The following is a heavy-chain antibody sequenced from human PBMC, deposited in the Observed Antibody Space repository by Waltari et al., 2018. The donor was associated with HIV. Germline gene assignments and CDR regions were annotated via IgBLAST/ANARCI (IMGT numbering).Heavy chain of an antibody. CDR1: GGSISSYY. V-gene: IGHV4-59*01. D-gene: IGHD1-26*01. J-gene: IGHJ4*02. CDR2: IYYSGST. CDR3: ARSGSYRGYFDY. Sequence: QVQLQESGPGLVKPSETLSLTCTVSGGSISSYYWSWIRRPPGKGLEWIGYIYYSGSTNYCPSLKSRVTISVDTSKNQFSLKLSSVTAADTAVYYCARSGSYRGYFDYWGQGTLVTVSS.